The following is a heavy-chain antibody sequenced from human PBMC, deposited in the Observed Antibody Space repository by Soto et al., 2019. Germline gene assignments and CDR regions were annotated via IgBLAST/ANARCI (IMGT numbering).Heavy chain of an antibody. V-gene: IGHV3-23*01. CDR1: GFTFSNYV. D-gene: IGHD3-22*01. Sequence: LRLSCAASGFTFSNYVLSWVRQSPGKGLEWVSGISGSGDSTYYVDSVKGRFTISRDNSKNTLYLQVNSLRAEDTAVYYCAKGFYCDSCGYRYYFNNWGQGTLVTVSS. CDR2: ISGSGDST. J-gene: IGHJ4*02. CDR3: AKGFYCDSCGYRYYFNN.